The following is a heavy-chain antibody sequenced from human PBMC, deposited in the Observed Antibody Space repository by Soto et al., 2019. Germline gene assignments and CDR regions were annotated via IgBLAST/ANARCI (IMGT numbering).Heavy chain of an antibody. Sequence: GGSLRLSCAASGFTFSSYGMHWVRQAPGKGLEWVAVISYDGSNKYYADSVKGRFTISRDNSKNTLYLQMNSLRAEDTAVYYCAKDNRVDKNFDYWGQGTQVTVSS. D-gene: IGHD2-15*01. CDR1: GFTFSSYG. CDR2: ISYDGSNK. V-gene: IGHV3-30*18. CDR3: AKDNRVDKNFDY. J-gene: IGHJ4*02.